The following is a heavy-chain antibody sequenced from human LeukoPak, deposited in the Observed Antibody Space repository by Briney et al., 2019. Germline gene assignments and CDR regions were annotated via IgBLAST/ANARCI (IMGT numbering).Heavy chain of an antibody. CDR3: AKSGHDILIGYRFDS. V-gene: IGHV3-23*01. CDR2: ISGSGGTT. CDR1: GFTFSSYA. J-gene: IGHJ4*02. Sequence: GGSLRLSCAASGFTFSSYAMAWVRQGPGKGLQWVSAISGSGGTTYYADSVKGRFTISRDNSKNTLYLQMNSLRGEDTAVYYCAKSGHDILIGYRFDSWGQGTLVTVSS. D-gene: IGHD3-9*01.